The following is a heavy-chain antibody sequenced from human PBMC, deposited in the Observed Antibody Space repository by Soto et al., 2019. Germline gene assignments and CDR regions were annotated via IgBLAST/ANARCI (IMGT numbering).Heavy chain of an antibody. CDR2: IIPFFGTP. CDR1: GGTFSSYA. J-gene: IGHJ4*02. V-gene: IGHV1-69*13. D-gene: IGHD3-3*01. Sequence: SVKVSCKASGGTFSSYALNWVRQTPGQGLEWMGAIIPFFGTPKYAQKFQDRLTITADESTSTAYMELSNLRSEDTAVYYCARPGTLRFLESLPFDYWGQGTLVTVSS. CDR3: ARPGTLRFLESLPFDY.